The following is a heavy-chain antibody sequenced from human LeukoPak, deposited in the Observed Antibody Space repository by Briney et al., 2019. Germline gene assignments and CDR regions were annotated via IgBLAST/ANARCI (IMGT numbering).Heavy chain of an antibody. D-gene: IGHD3-10*01. CDR2: IYPGDSDT. Sequence: GESLMISCKGSGYIFTSYWIGWVRQMPGKGLEWMGIIYPGDSDTTYSPSFQGQVTISADKSISTAYVQWSSLKASDSAIYYCARRGRGGSGFEDAFDIWGQGTMVTVSS. CDR3: ARRGRGGSGFEDAFDI. V-gene: IGHV5-51*01. J-gene: IGHJ3*02. CDR1: GYIFTSYW.